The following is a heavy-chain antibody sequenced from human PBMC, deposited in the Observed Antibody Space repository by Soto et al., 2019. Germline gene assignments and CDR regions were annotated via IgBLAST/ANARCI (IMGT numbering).Heavy chain of an antibody. CDR1: GFTFSSYS. CDR2: ISSSSSYI. D-gene: IGHD1-1*01. Sequence: GGSLRLSCAASGFTFSSYSMNWVRQAPGKGLEWVSSISSSSSYIYYADSVKGRFTISRDNAKNSLYLQMNSLRAEDTAVYYCARDPAPPKLETAYWGQGTLVPVSS. CDR3: ARDPAPPKLETAY. J-gene: IGHJ4*02. V-gene: IGHV3-21*01.